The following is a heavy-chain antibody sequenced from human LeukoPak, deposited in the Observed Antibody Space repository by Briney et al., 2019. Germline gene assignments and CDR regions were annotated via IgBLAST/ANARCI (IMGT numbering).Heavy chain of an antibody. CDR1: GFTFSSYA. CDR2: ISGSGGST. CDR3: AKDGEVVSPNYFDY. Sequence: LSGGSLRLSCAASGFTFSSYAMSWVRQAPGKGLEWVSAISGSGGSTYYADSVKGRFTISRDNSKNTLYLQMNSLRAEDTAVYYCAKDGEVVSPNYFDYWGQGTLVTVPS. J-gene: IGHJ4*02. D-gene: IGHD3-10*01. V-gene: IGHV3-23*01.